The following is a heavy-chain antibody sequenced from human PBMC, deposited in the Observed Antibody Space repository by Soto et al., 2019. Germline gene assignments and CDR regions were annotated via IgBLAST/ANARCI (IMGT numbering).Heavy chain of an antibody. J-gene: IGHJ6*02. D-gene: IGHD2-15*01. CDR1: GFTFDAYA. Sequence: GGSLRLSCAASGFTFDAYAMHWVRQAPGKGLVWVSGISWNSGSIGYADSVKSRFTIYRDNAKNYLYLHMNSLRPADTALYYWAKGLECSGGSCCFYYYYGMDVWGQGATVTVS. CDR3: AKGLECSGGSCCFYYYYGMDV. V-gene: IGHV3-9*01. CDR2: ISWNSGSI.